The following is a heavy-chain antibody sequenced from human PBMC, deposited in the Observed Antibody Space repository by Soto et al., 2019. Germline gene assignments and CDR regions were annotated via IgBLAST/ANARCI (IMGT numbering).Heavy chain of an antibody. Sequence: GGSLRLSCTASGFTFSRYCMSWVRQAPGKGLEWVANIKQEGSEKYYVDSVKGRFTISRDNAKNSLYLQMNSLRAEDTAVYYCARSGGWYAGVWSFDIWGQGTMVTVSS. D-gene: IGHD6-19*01. V-gene: IGHV3-7*05. CDR1: GFTFSRYC. J-gene: IGHJ3*02. CDR2: IKQEGSEK. CDR3: ARSGGWYAGVWSFDI.